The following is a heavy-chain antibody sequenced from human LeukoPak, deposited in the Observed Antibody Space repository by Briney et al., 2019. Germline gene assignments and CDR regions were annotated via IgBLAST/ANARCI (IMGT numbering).Heavy chain of an antibody. Sequence: SETLSLTCTVSGGSISSSSYYWGWIRQPPGKGLEWIGSIYYSGSTYYNPSLKSRVTISVDTSKNQFSLKLSSVTAADTAVYYCARETPLYARAEMATIPDYWGQGTLVTVSS. D-gene: IGHD5-24*01. CDR1: GGSISSSSYY. J-gene: IGHJ4*02. V-gene: IGHV4-39*02. CDR3: ARETPLYARAEMATIPDY. CDR2: IYYSGST.